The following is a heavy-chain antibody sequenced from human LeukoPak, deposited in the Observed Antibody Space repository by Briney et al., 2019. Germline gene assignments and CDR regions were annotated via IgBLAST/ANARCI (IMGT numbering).Heavy chain of an antibody. V-gene: IGHV4-59*01. CDR3: ARDVFYGMDV. CDR1: GFTFSDYY. J-gene: IGHJ6*02. CDR2: IYYSGST. Sequence: GSLRLSCAASGFTFSDYYMSWIRQPPGKGLEWIGYIYYSGSTNYNPSLKSRVTISVDTSKNQFSLKLSSVTAADTAVYYCARDVFYGMDVWGQGTTVTVSS. D-gene: IGHD3-10*01.